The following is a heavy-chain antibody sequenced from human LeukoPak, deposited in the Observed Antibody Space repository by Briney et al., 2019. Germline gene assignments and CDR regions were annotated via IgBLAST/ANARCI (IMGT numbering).Heavy chain of an antibody. CDR3: ARATYYYDSSGYYYYFDY. J-gene: IGHJ4*02. CDR1: GFTFSNAW. V-gene: IGHV3-11*04. CDR2: ISSSGSTI. D-gene: IGHD3-22*01. Sequence: GGSLRLSCAASGFTFSNAWMSWVRRAPGKGLEWVSYISSSGSTIYYADSVKGRFTISRDNAKNSLYLQMNSLRAEDTAVYYCARATYYYDSSGYYYYFDYWGQGTLVTVSS.